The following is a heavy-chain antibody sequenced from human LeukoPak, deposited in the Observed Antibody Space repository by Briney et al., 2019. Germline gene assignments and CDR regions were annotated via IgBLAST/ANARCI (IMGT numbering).Heavy chain of an antibody. V-gene: IGHV4-59*01. J-gene: IGHJ4*02. CDR3: ARATDSGNYGVYFGN. CDR2: IYYSGST. D-gene: IGHD1-26*01. Sequence: SETLSLTCTVSGGSIRSDYWSWIRQPPGKGLEWIGSIYYSGSTNYNPSLKSRVTVSLDTSKTQFSLKLNSLTAADTAIYYCARATDSGNYGVYFGNWGPGTLVTVSS. CDR1: GGSIRSDY.